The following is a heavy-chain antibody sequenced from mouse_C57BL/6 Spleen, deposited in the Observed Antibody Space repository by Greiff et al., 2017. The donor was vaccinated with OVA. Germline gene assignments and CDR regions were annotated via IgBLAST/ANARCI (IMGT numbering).Heavy chain of an antibody. Sequence: VQLKQSVAELVRPGASVKLSCTASGFNINNTYMHWVKQRPEQGLEWIGRIDPANGNTNYAPKFQGKATITVDTSSHTAYLSLSSLTSEDTALFEWARIGDAMDYWGQGTSVTVSS. J-gene: IGHJ4*01. CDR1: GFNINNTY. CDR3: ARIGDAMDY. D-gene: IGHD2-14*01. V-gene: IGHV14-3*01. CDR2: IDPANGNT.